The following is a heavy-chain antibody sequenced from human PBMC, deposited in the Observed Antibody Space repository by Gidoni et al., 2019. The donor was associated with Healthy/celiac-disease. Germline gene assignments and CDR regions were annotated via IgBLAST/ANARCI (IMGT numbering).Heavy chain of an antibody. Sequence: HVQLQQWGAGLLKPSETLSLTCAVYCVSFSGYYWSWIRQPPGKGREWIGEINHSGSTNYNPSLKRRVTISVDTSKNQFSLKLSSVTAADTAVYYCARGRKSRRNWFDPWGQGTLVTVSS. CDR2: INHSGST. D-gene: IGHD6-13*01. CDR3: ARGRKSRRNWFDP. V-gene: IGHV4-34*01. J-gene: IGHJ5*02. CDR1: CVSFSGYY.